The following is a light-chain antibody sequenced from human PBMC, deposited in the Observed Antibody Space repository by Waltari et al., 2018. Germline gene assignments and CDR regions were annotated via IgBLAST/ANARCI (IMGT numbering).Light chain of an antibody. CDR1: HRVFYSPNQKND. CDR3: QQHYTAPVT. Sequence: DIVMTQSPASLAVSLGARAPITCPSSHRVFYSPNQKNDLAWYQQKPGQPPNRLIYWESTRESGVPDRFSGSGSVTNFTLTISSLQAEDVAVYYCQQHYTAPVTFGQGTKLEI. V-gene: IGKV4-1*01. CDR2: WES. J-gene: IGKJ2*01.